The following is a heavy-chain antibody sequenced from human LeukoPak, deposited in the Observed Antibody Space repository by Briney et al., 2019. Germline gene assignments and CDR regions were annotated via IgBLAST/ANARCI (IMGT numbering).Heavy chain of an antibody. Sequence: PSETLSLTCDVYGGSFSGYYWNWIRQPPGKGLEWIGEINHSGSTNYNPSLKSRVTISVDTSKNQFSLKLSSVTAADTAVYYCARRKRPIVVVPAAPFDPWGQGTLVTVSS. CDR3: ARRKRPIVVVPAAPFDP. V-gene: IGHV4-34*01. J-gene: IGHJ5*02. CDR1: GGSFSGYY. D-gene: IGHD2-2*01. CDR2: INHSGST.